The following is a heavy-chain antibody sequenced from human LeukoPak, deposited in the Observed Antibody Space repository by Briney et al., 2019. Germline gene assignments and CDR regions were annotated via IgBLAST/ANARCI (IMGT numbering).Heavy chain of an antibody. CDR3: ARDGNDFWSAPDY. D-gene: IGHD3-3*01. CDR2: INPSGGST. V-gene: IGHV1-46*01. J-gene: IGHJ4*02. CDR1: GYTFTSYY. Sequence: ASVTVSCKASGYTFTSYYMHWVRQAPGQGLEWMGIINPSGGSTSYAQKFQGRVIMTRDMSTSTVYMALSSLRSEDTAVYYCARDGNDFWSAPDYWGQGTLVTVSS.